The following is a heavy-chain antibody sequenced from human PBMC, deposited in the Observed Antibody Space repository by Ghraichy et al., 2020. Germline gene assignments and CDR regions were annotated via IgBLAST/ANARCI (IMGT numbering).Heavy chain of an antibody. V-gene: IGHV1-18*04. J-gene: IGHJ6*04. CDR1: GYSFMNNG. Sequence: ASVKVSCKTSGYSFMNNGISWVRQAPGQGLEWMGRISGYNENTKYGQKFQGRLTVTADTSTGTAYMELRSLRSDDTAVYFCVRDSVWSRDGTGDNDYYYMDVWGKGTTVTVSS. D-gene: IGHD3-16*01. CDR2: ISGYNENT. CDR3: VRDSVWSRDGTGDNDYYYMDV.